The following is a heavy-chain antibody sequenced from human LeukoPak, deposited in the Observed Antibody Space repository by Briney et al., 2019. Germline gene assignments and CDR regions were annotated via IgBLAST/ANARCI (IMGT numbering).Heavy chain of an antibody. Sequence: GGSLRLSCAASGFTLSSYWMSWVRQAPGKGLEWVANIKQDGSEKYYVDSVKGRFTISRDNAKNSLYLQMNSLRAEDTAVYYCARDLGGYFDYWGQGTLVTVSS. J-gene: IGHJ4*02. CDR3: ARDLGGYFDY. CDR2: IKQDGSEK. CDR1: GFTLSSYW. V-gene: IGHV3-7*01. D-gene: IGHD3-16*01.